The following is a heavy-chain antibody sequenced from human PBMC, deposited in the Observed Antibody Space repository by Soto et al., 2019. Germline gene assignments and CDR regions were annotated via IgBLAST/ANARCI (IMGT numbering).Heavy chain of an antibody. Sequence: SQTLSLTCAISGDSVSSNSAAWNWIRQSPSRGLKWLGRTYYRSKWYNDYAVSVKSRITINPDTSKNQFSLQLNSVTPEDTAVYYCARVIAVGWGTAVAGTRYYYGMDVWGQGTTVTVSS. CDR3: ARVIAVGWGTAVAGTRYYYGMDV. D-gene: IGHD6-19*01. J-gene: IGHJ6*02. CDR2: TYYRSKWYN. V-gene: IGHV6-1*01. CDR1: GDSVSSNSAA.